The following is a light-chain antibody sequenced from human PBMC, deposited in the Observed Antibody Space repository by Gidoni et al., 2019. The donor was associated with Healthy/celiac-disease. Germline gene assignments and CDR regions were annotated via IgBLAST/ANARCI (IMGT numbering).Light chain of an antibody. CDR1: SSNIGSNY. J-gene: IGLJ3*02. CDR2: RNN. CDR3: AAWDDSLSGWV. V-gene: IGLV1-47*01. Sequence: QSVLTQPPSASGTPGQRVTISGSGSSSNIGSNYVYWYQQLPGTAPKLLIYRNNQRPSGVPDRFSGSKSGTSASLAISGLRSEDEADYYCAAWDDSLSGWVFGGGTMMTVL.